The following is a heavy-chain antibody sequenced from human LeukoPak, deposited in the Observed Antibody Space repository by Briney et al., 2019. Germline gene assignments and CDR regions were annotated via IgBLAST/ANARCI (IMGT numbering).Heavy chain of an antibody. Sequence: ASVKVSCRASGYIFTDYYMHWVRQAPGQGLEWMGRIIPNLGGTNYAQKLQGRGTIIADKATSNAYMELSSLRPEDMAVYYCARVRRDGYNCRVPFDSWGAGTLVTVSS. D-gene: IGHD5-12*01. V-gene: IGHV1-2*02. J-gene: IGHJ4*02. CDR3: ARVRRDGYNCRVPFDS. CDR2: IIPNLGGT. CDR1: GYIFTDYY.